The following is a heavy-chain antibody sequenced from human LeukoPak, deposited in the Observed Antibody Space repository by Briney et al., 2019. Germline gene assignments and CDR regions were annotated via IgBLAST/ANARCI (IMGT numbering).Heavy chain of an antibody. CDR2: INSDGSST. CDR1: GFTFSSYW. CDR3: AREEVTYCRITSCYSGVDY. D-gene: IGHD2-2*01. V-gene: IGHV3-74*01. J-gene: IGHJ4*02. Sequence: GGSLRLSCAASGFTFSSYWMHWVRQAPGKGLVWVSRINSDGSSTSYADSVKGRFTISRDNAKNTLYLQMNSLRAEDTAVYYCAREEVTYCRITSCYSGVDYWGQGTLVTVSS.